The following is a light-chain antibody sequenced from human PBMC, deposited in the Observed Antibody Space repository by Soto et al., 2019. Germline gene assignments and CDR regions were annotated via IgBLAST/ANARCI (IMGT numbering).Light chain of an antibody. CDR3: AAWDDSLNAVV. V-gene: IGLV1-44*01. J-gene: IGLJ2*01. CDR1: SSNIGSNT. CDR2: SNN. Sequence: QSVLTQPPSASGTPGQRVTISCSGSSSNIGSNTVNWYQQLPGTAPKLLIYSNNQRPSGVPDRFSGSKSGTSASLAISGLQSEDEADYYCAAWDDSLNAVVFGGGTKLHVL.